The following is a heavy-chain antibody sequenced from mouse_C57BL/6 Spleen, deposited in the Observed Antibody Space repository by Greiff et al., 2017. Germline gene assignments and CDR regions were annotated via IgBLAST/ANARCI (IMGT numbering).Heavy chain of an antibody. J-gene: IGHJ1*03. V-gene: IGHV5-15*01. CDR1: GFTFSDYG. Sequence: EVKLVESGGGLVQPGGSLKLSCAASGFTFSDYGMAWVRQAPRKGPEWVAFISNLAYSMYYADTVTGRVTISRENAKNTLYLEMSSLRSEDTAMYYCARGDWYFDVWGTGTTVTVSS. CDR2: ISNLAYSM. CDR3: ARGDWYFDV.